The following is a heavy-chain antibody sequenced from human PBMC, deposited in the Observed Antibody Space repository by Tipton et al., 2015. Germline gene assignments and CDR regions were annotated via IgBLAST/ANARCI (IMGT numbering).Heavy chain of an antibody. CDR2: IHYSGST. CDR3: ASHEVTSGSDMDV. Sequence: TLSLTCTVSNASISSDYWSWIRQSPGKGLEWIGYIHYSGSTDYNPSLKSRVTMSVDTSKNQFSLKLSSVTAADTAVYYCASHEVTSGSDMDVWGQGTTVTVSS. D-gene: IGHD2-21*02. CDR1: NASISSDY. V-gene: IGHV4-59*12. J-gene: IGHJ6*02.